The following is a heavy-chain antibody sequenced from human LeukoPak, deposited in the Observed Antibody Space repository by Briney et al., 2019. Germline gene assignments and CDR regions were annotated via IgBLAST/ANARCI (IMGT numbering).Heavy chain of an antibody. V-gene: IGHV4-59*01. D-gene: IGHD6-13*01. J-gene: IGHJ4*02. CDR3: ARVSAAAGRGFDY. Sequence: SETPSLTCTVSGGSISSYYWSWIRQPPGKGLEWIGYIYYSGSTNYNPSLKSRVTISVDTSRNQFSLKLSSVTAADTAVYYCARVSAAAGRGFDYWGQGTLVTVSS. CDR2: IYYSGST. CDR1: GGSISSYY.